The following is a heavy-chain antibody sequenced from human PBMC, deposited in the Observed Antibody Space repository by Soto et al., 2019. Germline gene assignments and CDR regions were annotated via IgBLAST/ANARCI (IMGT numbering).Heavy chain of an antibody. D-gene: IGHD3-3*01. V-gene: IGHV1-69*13. CDR3: ARAPILVGVTPYGNYFDS. Sequence: ASVKVSCKASGGTFSNSVISWVRQAPGQGLEWMGGSIPIFGTANYAQKFQGRVTIIADESTSTAYMEVTSLRSEDTAVYYCARAPILVGVTPYGNYFDSWGQGTLVTVSS. J-gene: IGHJ4*02. CDR1: GGTFSNSV. CDR2: SIPIFGTA.